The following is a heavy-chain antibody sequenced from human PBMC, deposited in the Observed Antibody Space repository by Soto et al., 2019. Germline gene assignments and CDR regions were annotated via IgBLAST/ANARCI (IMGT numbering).Heavy chain of an antibody. J-gene: IGHJ4*02. CDR3: ARGGWLVGVRYYFDY. D-gene: IGHD6-19*01. CDR2: ISSSGSTI. V-gene: IGHV3-48*03. CDR1: GFTFSSYE. Sequence: PGGSLRLSCAASGFTFSSYEMNWVRQAPGKGLEWVSYISSSGSTIYYADSVKGRITISRDNAKNSLYLQMNSLRAEDTAVYYCARGGWLVGVRYYFDYWGQGTLVTVSS.